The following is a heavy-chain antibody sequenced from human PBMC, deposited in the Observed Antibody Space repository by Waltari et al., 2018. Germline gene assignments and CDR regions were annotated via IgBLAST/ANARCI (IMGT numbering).Heavy chain of an antibody. Sequence: QVHLVQSGPEVREPGASVRVSSKASGHTFTSYDINWVRQAPGEGLEWIGWMNPNNGDTAFAQKFQGRVTLARNTSISTAYMELSSLTSDDTAMYYCATGPAAWWAFDVWGQGTMVAVSS. CDR1: GHTFTSYD. CDR3: ATGPAAWWAFDV. CDR2: MNPNNGDT. D-gene: IGHD2-8*02. V-gene: IGHV1-8*01. J-gene: IGHJ3*01.